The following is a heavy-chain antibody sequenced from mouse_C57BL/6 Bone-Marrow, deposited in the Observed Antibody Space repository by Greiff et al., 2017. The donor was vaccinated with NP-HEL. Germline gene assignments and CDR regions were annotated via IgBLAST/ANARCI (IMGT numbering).Heavy chain of an antibody. Sequence: VQLVESGAELARPGASVKMSCKASGYTFTSYTMHWVKQRPGQGLEWIGYINPSSGYTKYNQKFKDKATLTADKSSSTAYMQLSSLTSEDSAVYYCARPLLYGGVYWGQGTTLTVSS. V-gene: IGHV1-4*01. J-gene: IGHJ2*01. CDR1: GYTFTSYT. CDR3: ARPLLYGGVY. D-gene: IGHD1-1*01. CDR2: INPSSGYT.